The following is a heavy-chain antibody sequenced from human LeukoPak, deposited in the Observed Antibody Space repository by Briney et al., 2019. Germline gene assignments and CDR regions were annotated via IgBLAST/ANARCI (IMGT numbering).Heavy chain of an antibody. J-gene: IGHJ6*02. CDR2: TYYRSKWYN. D-gene: IGHD6-19*01. CDR1: GDSVSSNSAA. V-gene: IGHV6-1*01. CDR3: ARSTVAGLYYYYGMDV. Sequence: SQTLSLTCAISGDSVSSNSAAWNWIRQSPSRGLEWLVRTYYRSKWYNDYAVSVKSRITINPDTSKNQFSLQLNSVTPEDTAVYYCARSTVAGLYYYYGMDVWGQGTTVTVSS.